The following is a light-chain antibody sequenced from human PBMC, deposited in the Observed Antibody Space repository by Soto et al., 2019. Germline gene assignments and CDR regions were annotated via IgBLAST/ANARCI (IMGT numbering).Light chain of an antibody. CDR2: EVN. V-gene: IGLV2-8*01. CDR3: NSYAGSNIYV. Sequence: QSALTQPPSASGSPGQSVTISCTGTSSDVGGYNFVSWYQHHPGKAPKLIIYEVNKRPSGVPNRFSGSKSGNTASLTVSGLQAEYEADYYCNSYAGSNIYVFGPGTKLTVL. CDR1: SSDVGGYNF. J-gene: IGLJ1*01.